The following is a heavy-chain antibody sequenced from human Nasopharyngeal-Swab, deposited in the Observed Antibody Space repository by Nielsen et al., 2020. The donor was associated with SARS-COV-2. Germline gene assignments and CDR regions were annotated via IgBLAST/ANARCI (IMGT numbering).Heavy chain of an antibody. Sequence: GESLKISCAASGFTFSDYNMTWVRQAPGKGLEWVSGIIRGGHTYYADSVRGRFTISRDESRNTLYLQMNSLRVDDTALYYCAKDPYLSDGGKGFDHWGQGTLVTVSS. V-gene: IGHV3-23*01. J-gene: IGHJ4*02. CDR2: IIRGGHT. CDR1: GFTFSDYN. CDR3: AKDPYLSDGGKGFDH. D-gene: IGHD4-23*01.